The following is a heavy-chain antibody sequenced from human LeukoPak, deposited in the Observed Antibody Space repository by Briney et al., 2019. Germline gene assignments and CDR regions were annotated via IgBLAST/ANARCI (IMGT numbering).Heavy chain of an antibody. D-gene: IGHD1-26*01. CDR3: ARGEGSYSDY. Sequence: GGSLRLSCAASGFTFTSYSMNWVRQAPGKGLVWVSRIRSDGGYTSYADSVKGRLTISRDNAKNTLYLQMNNLRAEDTAVYYCARGEGSYSDYWGQGTLVTVSS. J-gene: IGHJ4*02. V-gene: IGHV3-74*01. CDR2: IRSDGGYT. CDR1: GFTFTSYS.